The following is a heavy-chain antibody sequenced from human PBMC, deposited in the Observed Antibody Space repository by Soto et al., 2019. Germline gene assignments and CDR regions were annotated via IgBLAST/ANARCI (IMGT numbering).Heavy chain of an antibody. V-gene: IGHV4-61*01. Sequence: LSLTCTVSGGSFSDGSYYWAWLRQPPGKGLEWIGHIYHSGSTIYNSSLKSRVTISIDTSKSQFSLNLNSMTAADTAVYYCAGYNWNYYFDPWGQGTLVTVSS. CDR1: GGSFSDGSYY. D-gene: IGHD1-7*01. CDR2: IYHSGST. CDR3: AGYNWNYYFDP. J-gene: IGHJ5*01.